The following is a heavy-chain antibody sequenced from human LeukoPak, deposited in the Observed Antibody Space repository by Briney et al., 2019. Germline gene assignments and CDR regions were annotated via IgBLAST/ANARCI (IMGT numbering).Heavy chain of an antibody. V-gene: IGHV3-33*06. Sequence: PGGSLRLSCAASGFTFSSYGMRWVRQAPGKGLEWVAVIWYDGSNKYYADSVKGRFTISRDNSENTLYLQMNSLRAEDTAVYYCAKDHYDFWSGYSYMDVWGKGTTVTVSS. CDR1: GFTFSSYG. CDR3: AKDHYDFWSGYSYMDV. D-gene: IGHD3-3*01. J-gene: IGHJ6*03. CDR2: IWYDGSNK.